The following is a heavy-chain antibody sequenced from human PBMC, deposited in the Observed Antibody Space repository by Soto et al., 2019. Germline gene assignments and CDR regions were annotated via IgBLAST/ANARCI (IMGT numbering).Heavy chain of an antibody. D-gene: IGHD5-18*01. J-gene: IGHJ6*02. Sequence: GESLKISCKGSGYSFTSYWISWVRQMPGKGLEWMGRIDPSDSYTNYSPSFQGHVTISADKSISTAYLQWSSLKASDTAMYYCARHEDTAMVIYYYGMDVWGQGTTVTVSS. V-gene: IGHV5-10-1*01. CDR1: GYSFTSYW. CDR3: ARHEDTAMVIYYYGMDV. CDR2: IDPSDSYT.